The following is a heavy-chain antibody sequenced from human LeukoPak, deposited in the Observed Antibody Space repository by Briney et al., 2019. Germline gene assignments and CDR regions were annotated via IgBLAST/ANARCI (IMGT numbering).Heavy chain of an antibody. J-gene: IGHJ4*02. CDR3: AKPGKYCSSTGCYTHFDY. CDR1: GFTFNNYA. V-gene: IGHV3-23*01. CDR2: ISGSDGST. Sequence: PGGSLRLSCAASGFTFNNYAMSWVRQAPGEGLEWVSGISGSDGSTYYADSVKGRFTISRDNSKNTLYLQMNSLRAEDTAVYYCAKPGKYCSSTGCYTHFDYWGQGTLDTVSS. D-gene: IGHD2-2*02.